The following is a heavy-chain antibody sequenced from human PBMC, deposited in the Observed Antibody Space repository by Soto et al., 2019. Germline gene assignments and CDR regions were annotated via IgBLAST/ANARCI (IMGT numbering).Heavy chain of an antibody. V-gene: IGHV6-1*01. CDR2: TYYRSKWYN. D-gene: IGHD1-7*01. J-gene: IGHJ6*02. CDR3: ARELSGWNYHLGMDV. CDR1: VDRVSSDSAA. Sequence: PSQTLSLTCAISVDRVSSDSAAWNLIRQSPSRGLEWLGRTYYRSKWYNDYAVSVKGRITINPDTSKNQFSLQLNSVTPEDTAVSYCARELSGWNYHLGMDVWGQGTTVTVSS.